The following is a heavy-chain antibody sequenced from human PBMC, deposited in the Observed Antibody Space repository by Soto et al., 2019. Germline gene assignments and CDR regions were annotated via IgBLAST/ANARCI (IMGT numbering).Heavy chain of an antibody. CDR3: ARETRMTAFDM. V-gene: IGHV1-3*01. CDR1: GYTFTSYT. CDR2: INAGNGKT. J-gene: IGHJ3*02. Sequence: ASVKVSCKASGYTFTSYTIHWVRQAPGQRPEWMGWINAGNGKTKYSPRIQDRVNITRDTSASTVYMELSSLKSEDTALYFCARETRMTAFDMWGQGTMVTVSS. D-gene: IGHD2-15*01.